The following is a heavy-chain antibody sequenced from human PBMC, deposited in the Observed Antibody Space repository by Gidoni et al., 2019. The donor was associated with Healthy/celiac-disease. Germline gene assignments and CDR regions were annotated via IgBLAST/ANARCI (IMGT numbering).Heavy chain of an antibody. D-gene: IGHD3-22*01. CDR1: GFTVSSYA. V-gene: IGHV3-23*01. Sequence: EVQLLESGGGLVQHGGSMRLSCAASGFTVSSYASSWVRQAPGKGLEWCSAISGSGGSTYSADSVKGRFTISRDNSKNTLYLQMNSLRAEDTAVYYCARGDSSGYYYYFDYWGQGTLVTVSS. CDR2: ISGSGGST. J-gene: IGHJ4*02. CDR3: ARGDSSGYYYYFDY.